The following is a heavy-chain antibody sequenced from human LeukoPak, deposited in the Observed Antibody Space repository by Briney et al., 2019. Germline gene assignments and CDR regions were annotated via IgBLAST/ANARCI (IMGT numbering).Heavy chain of an antibody. CDR1: GFTFSTYW. Sequence: PGGSLRLSCAASGFTFSTYWMHWARHAPGKGLVWVSRINSDGSISAYGDSVKGRFTISRDNAKNTLYLQMNSLRAGDTAVYYCARDDPPYYDILTGPDAFDIWGQGTMVTVSS. J-gene: IGHJ3*02. V-gene: IGHV3-74*01. D-gene: IGHD3-9*01. CDR3: ARDDPPYYDILTGPDAFDI. CDR2: INSDGSIS.